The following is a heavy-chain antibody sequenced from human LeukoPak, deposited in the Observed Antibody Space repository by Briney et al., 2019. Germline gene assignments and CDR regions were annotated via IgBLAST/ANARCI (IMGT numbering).Heavy chain of an antibody. V-gene: IGHV3-74*01. CDR3: ARDYGEGGYYFDY. CDR1: GFTFSTYW. Sequence: TGGSLSLSCAASGFTFSTYWMHWLRQAPGKGLVWLSRISSDGSSTNYADSVKGRFTISRDNAKNTLYLQMDSLRAEDTAVYYCARDYGEGGYYFDYWGQGTLVTVSS. CDR2: ISSDGSST. J-gene: IGHJ4*02. D-gene: IGHD4-17*01.